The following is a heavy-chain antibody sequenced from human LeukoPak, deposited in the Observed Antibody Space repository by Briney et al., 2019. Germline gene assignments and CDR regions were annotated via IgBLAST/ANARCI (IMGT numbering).Heavy chain of an antibody. CDR2: LSGSGITT. CDR1: GFTFSNSA. Sequence: GGSLRLSCAASGFTFSNSAMSWVRQAPGKGLEWVSTLSGSGITTYYADSVKGRFTISRDNSKNTLYLQMNSLRAEDTAVYYCAKDRVGIAAARVGYYYYYGMDVWGQGTTVTVSS. V-gene: IGHV3-23*01. D-gene: IGHD6-13*01. CDR3: AKDRVGIAAARVGYYYYYGMDV. J-gene: IGHJ6*02.